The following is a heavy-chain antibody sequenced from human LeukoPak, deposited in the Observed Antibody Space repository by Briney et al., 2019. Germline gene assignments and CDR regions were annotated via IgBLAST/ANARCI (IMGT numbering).Heavy chain of an antibody. CDR1: GGSISSYY. J-gene: IGHJ4*02. CDR3: ARVRSGYLDY. CDR2: IYYSGST. Sequence: SETLSLTCTVSGGSISSYYWSWIRQPPGKGLEWIGYIYYSGSTYYNPSLKSRVTISVDTSKNQFSLKLSSVTAADTAVYYCARVRSGYLDYWGQGTLVTVSS. V-gene: IGHV4-59*08. D-gene: IGHD1-26*01.